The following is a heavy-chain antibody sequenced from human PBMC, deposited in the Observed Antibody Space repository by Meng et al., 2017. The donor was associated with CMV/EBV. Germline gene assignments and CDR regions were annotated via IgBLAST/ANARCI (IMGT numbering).Heavy chain of an antibody. CDR3: ARGPRSPTIFGVFIRNYYYGMDV. D-gene: IGHD3-3*01. Sequence: SCAISGDSVSSHSAAWNWIRQSPSRGLEWLGRTYYRSKWYNDYAVSVKSRITINPDTSKNQFSLQLNSVTPEDTAVYYCARGPRSPTIFGVFIRNYYYGMDVWGKGTTVTVSS. V-gene: IGHV6-1*01. CDR1: GDSVSSHSAA. CDR2: TYYRSKWYN. J-gene: IGHJ6*04.